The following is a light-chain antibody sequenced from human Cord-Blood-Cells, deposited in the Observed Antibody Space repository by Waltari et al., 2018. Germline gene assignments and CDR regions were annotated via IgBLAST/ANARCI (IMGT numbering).Light chain of an antibody. V-gene: IGKV1-8*01. J-gene: IGKJ1*01. CDR2: AAS. Sequence: AIRMTHSPSSLSASTGDRVTITCRARQGISSYLAWYQQKPGKAPKLLIYAASTLQSGVPSRFSGSGSGTDFTLTISCLQSEDFATYYCQQYYSYPRTFGQGTKVEIK. CDR1: QGISSY. CDR3: QQYYSYPRT.